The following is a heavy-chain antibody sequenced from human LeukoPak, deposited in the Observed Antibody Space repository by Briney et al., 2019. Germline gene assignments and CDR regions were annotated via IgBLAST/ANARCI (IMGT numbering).Heavy chain of an antibody. CDR3: ARLSQWLVPFDY. CDR1: GFTFSSYG. J-gene: IGHJ4*02. CDR2: INHSGST. D-gene: IGHD6-19*01. Sequence: LRLSCAASGFTFSSYGMSWFRQPPGKGLEWIGEINHSGSTNYNPSLKSRVTISVDTSKNHFSLKLSSVTAADTAVYYCARLSQWLVPFDYWGQGTLVSVSS. V-gene: IGHV4-34*01.